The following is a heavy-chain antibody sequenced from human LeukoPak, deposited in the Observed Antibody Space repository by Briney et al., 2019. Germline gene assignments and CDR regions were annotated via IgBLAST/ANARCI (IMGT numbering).Heavy chain of an antibody. Sequence: SETLSLTCTVSGGSISSSSYYWGWLRQPPGKGLEWIGSIYYSGSTYYNPSLKSRVTISVDTSKNQFSLKLSSVTAADTAVYHCGVVQLAHFDYWGQGTLVTVSS. CDR1: GGSISSSSYY. V-gene: IGHV4-39*01. J-gene: IGHJ4*02. CDR2: IYYSGST. D-gene: IGHD6-13*01. CDR3: GVVQLAHFDY.